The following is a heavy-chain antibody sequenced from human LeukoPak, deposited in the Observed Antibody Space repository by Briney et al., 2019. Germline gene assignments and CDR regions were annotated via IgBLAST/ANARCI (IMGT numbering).Heavy chain of an antibody. CDR3: ARAPRWAIWFDP. V-gene: IGHV4-39*01. Sequence: SETLSLTCTVSGGSISSSSYYWSWIRQPPGKGLEWIGGIYYSGSTYYNPSLKSRVTISVDTSKNQFSLKLSSVTAADTAVYYCARAPRWAIWFDPWGQGTLVTVSS. J-gene: IGHJ5*02. D-gene: IGHD6-13*01. CDR2: IYYSGST. CDR1: GGSISSSSYY.